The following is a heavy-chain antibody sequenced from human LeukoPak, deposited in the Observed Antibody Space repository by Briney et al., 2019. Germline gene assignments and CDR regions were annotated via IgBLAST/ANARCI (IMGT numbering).Heavy chain of an antibody. V-gene: IGHV4-34*01. CDR1: GGSFSGYY. CDR3: ARKRYSSSWYTDWYFDL. D-gene: IGHD6-13*01. CDR2: INHSGST. J-gene: IGHJ2*01. Sequence: PSETLSLTCAVYGGSFSGYYRSWIRQPPGKGLEWIGEINHSGSTNYNPSLKSRVTISVDTSKNQFSLKLSSVTAADTAVYYCARKRYSSSWYTDWYFDLWGRGTLVTVSS.